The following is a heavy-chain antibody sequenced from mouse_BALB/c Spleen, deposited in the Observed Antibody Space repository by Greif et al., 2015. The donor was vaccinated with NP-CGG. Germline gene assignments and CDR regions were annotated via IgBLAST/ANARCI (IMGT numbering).Heavy chain of an antibody. CDR1: GFAFSSYD. CDR3: ARLGYYGSSRELWFAY. J-gene: IGHJ3*01. D-gene: IGHD1-1*01. Sequence: EVKLVESGGGLVKPGGSLKLSCAASGFAFSSYDMSWVRQTPEKRLEWVAYISSGGGSTYYPDTVKGRFTISRDNAKNTLYLQMSSLKSEDTAMYYCARLGYYGSSRELWFAYWGQGTLVTVSA. V-gene: IGHV5-12-1*01. CDR2: ISSGGGST.